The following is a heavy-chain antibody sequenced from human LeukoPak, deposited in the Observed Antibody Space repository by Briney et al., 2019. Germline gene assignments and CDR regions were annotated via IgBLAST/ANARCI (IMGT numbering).Heavy chain of an antibody. Sequence: SETLSLTCAVYGGSFSGYYWSWIRQPPGKGLEWIGEINHSGSTNYNPSLKSRVTISVDTSKNQYSLKLSSVTAADTAVYYCARGPYCGGDCYSHLDYWGQGTLVTVSS. V-gene: IGHV4-34*01. CDR1: GGSFSGYY. CDR3: ARGPYCGGDCYSHLDY. J-gene: IGHJ4*02. CDR2: INHSGST. D-gene: IGHD2-21*02.